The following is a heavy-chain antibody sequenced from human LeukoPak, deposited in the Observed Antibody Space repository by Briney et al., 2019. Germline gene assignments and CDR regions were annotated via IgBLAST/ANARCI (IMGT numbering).Heavy chain of an antibody. CDR3: ARGGYSGFDV. D-gene: IGHD5-12*01. V-gene: IGHV3-13*04. J-gene: IGHJ3*01. CDR2: IGKGGDT. CDR1: GLTFSTYD. Sequence: GGSLRLSCAASGLTFSTYDMHWVRHATGEGLEWVSGIGKGGDTYYVGSVKGRFTISRENAKNSLYLQMNSLRSGDTAVYYCARGGYSGFDVWGQGTVVTVSS.